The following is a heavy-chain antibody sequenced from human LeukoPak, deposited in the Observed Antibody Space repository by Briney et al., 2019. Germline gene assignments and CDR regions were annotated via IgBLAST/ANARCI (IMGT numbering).Heavy chain of an antibody. D-gene: IGHD3-10*01. CDR1: GGSIFPYY. Sequence: SETLLLICTVGGGSIFPYYWNWIRQPPGKGLEWIGNIYHSGSTNYNPSLKSRVTISVDTSKKQFSLKLNSVTAADTAVYYCARDLLLFGELYGGAFDIWSQGTMVTVSS. CDR2: IYHSGST. V-gene: IGHV4-59*01. CDR3: ARDLLLFGELYGGAFDI. J-gene: IGHJ3*02.